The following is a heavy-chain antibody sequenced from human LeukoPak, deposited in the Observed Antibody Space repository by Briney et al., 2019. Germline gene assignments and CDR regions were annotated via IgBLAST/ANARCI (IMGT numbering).Heavy chain of an antibody. D-gene: IGHD5-12*01. CDR2: IYPSDSDT. CDR3: ARQRDSGFDFDS. Sequence: GESLKIACMGSGYSFTNYWIGWVRQVPGRGLEWMGAIYPSDSDTRYSPSFQGQVTISADKSIDTAYLQWSSLKASDTAMYYCARQRDSGFDFDSWGQGTLVTVSS. V-gene: IGHV5-51*01. J-gene: IGHJ4*02. CDR1: GYSFTNYW.